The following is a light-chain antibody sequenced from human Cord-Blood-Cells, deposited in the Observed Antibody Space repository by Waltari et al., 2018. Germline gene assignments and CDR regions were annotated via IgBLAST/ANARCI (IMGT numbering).Light chain of an antibody. CDR3: QVWDSSSDHWV. CDR2: YDS. Sequence: YVLTQPPSVSVAPGKTARITCGGNNIGSKSVHWYQQKPGQSPVLVIYYDSDRPSGIPERFSGSNAGNTATLTISRVEAGDEADYYCQVWDSSSDHWVFGGGTKLTVL. J-gene: IGLJ3*02. V-gene: IGLV3-21*04. CDR1: NIGSKS.